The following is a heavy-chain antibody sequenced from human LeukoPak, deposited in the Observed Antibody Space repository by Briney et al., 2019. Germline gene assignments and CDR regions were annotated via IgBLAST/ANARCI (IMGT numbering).Heavy chain of an antibody. V-gene: IGHV4-59*01. D-gene: IGHD5-12*01. CDR3: ARARLYSGYDLAYYYYGMDV. CDR1: GGSISSYY. J-gene: IGHJ6*02. CDR2: IYYSGST. Sequence: SETLSLTCTVSGGSISSYYWSWIRQPPGKGLEWTGYIYYSGSTNYNPSLKSRVTISVDTSKNQFSLKLSSVTATDTAVYYCARARLYSGYDLAYYYYGMDVWGQGTTVTVSS.